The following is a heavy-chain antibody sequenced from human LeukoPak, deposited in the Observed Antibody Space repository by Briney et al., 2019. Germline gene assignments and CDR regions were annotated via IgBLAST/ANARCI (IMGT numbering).Heavy chain of an antibody. CDR1: GFTFSSYG. Sequence: GGSLRLSCAASGFTFSSYGMHWVRQAPGKGLEWVAVISYDGSNKYYADSVKGRFTISRDNSKNTLYLQMNSLRAEDTAVYYCAKRGYYFDYWGQGTLVTVSS. D-gene: IGHD3-22*01. J-gene: IGHJ4*02. CDR3: AKRGYYFDY. CDR2: ISYDGSNK. V-gene: IGHV3-30*18.